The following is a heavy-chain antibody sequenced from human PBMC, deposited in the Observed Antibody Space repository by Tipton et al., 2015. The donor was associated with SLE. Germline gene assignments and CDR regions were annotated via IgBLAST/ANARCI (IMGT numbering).Heavy chain of an antibody. V-gene: IGHV4-59*11. J-gene: IGHJ5*02. Sequence: TLSLTCTVSGGSISSHYWSWIRQPPGKGLEWIGYIYYSGSTNYNPSLKSRVTISVDTSKNQFSLKLSSVTAADTAVYYCARAPSGGSGIAARPNWFDPWGQGTLVTVSS. CDR1: GGSISSHY. CDR2: IYYSGST. D-gene: IGHD6-6*01. CDR3: ARAPSGGSGIAARPNWFDP.